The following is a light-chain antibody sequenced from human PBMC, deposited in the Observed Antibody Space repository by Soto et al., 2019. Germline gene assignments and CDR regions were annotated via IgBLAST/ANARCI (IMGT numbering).Light chain of an antibody. CDR3: LRGYSIPSSA. CDR2: AAS. Sequence: LPSAVRDIFTITCRSSQSITTYLNGYQQRPGNAPNLLIYAASGLQGVVPSRFRGNGSETGGTLTISSLHPGDFATYYCLRGYSIPSSACDQGTRLEI. V-gene: IGKV1-39*01. CDR1: QSITTY. J-gene: IGKJ5*01.